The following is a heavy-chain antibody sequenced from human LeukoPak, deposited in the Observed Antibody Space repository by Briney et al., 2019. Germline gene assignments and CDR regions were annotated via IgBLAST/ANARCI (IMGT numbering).Heavy chain of an antibody. V-gene: IGHV3-64*01. Sequence: GGSLRLSCAASGFTFSSYAMHWVRQAPGKGLEYVSAISSNGGSTYYANSVKGRFTISRDNSKNTLYLQMGSLRAEDMAVYYCARHPLEYSSSLDYWGQGTLVTVSS. J-gene: IGHJ4*02. CDR1: GFTFSSYA. CDR3: ARHPLEYSSSLDY. D-gene: IGHD6-13*01. CDR2: ISSNGGST.